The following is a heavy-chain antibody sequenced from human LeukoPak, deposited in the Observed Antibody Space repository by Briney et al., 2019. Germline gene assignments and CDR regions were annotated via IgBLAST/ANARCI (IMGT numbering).Heavy chain of an antibody. CDR1: GGTFSSYA. J-gene: IGHJ4*02. D-gene: IGHD6-6*01. CDR2: IIPIFGTA. V-gene: IGHV1-69*05. Sequence: ASVKVSCKASGGTFSSYAISWVRQAPGQGLEWMGGIIPIFGTANYAQKFQGRVTITTDESTSTAYMELSSLRSEDTAVYYCAGGRGEYSSSSVPYYFDCWGQGTLVTVSS. CDR3: AGGRGEYSSSSVPYYFDC.